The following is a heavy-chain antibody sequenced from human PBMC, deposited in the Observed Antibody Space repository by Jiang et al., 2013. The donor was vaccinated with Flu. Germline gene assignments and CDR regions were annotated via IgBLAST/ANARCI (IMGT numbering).Heavy chain of an antibody. Sequence: VQLVESGGGLVQPGGSLRVSCAVSGFTFKDYWMHWVRQAPGKGLVWVSRISPDGRSSNYADSVEGRFTISRDNAKNTLALQMNSLRAEDTAVYYCAKDHSPISFGWLQSHWGQGILVTVSS. CDR1: GFTFKDYW. D-gene: IGHD5-24*01. J-gene: IGHJ4*02. CDR2: ISPDGRSS. CDR3: AKDHSPISFGWLQSH. V-gene: IGHV3-74*01.